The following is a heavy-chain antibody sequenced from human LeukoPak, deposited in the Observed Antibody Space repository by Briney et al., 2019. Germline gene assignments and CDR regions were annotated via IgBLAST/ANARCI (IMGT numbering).Heavy chain of an antibody. CDR3: ARVKQQLAIYYFDY. CDR1: GFTFSLYW. V-gene: IGHV3-21*01. D-gene: IGHD6-13*01. J-gene: IGHJ4*02. Sequence: GGSLRLSCAASGFTFSLYWMNWVRQAPGKGLEWVSSISSSSSYIYYADSVKGRFTISRDNAKNSLYLQMNSLRAEDTAVYYCARVKQQLAIYYFDYWGQGTLVTVSS. CDR2: ISSSSSYI.